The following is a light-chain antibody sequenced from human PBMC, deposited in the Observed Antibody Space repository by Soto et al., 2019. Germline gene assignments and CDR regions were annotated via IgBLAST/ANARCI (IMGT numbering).Light chain of an antibody. CDR3: QQYGSSPPWT. Sequence: EIVLTQSPGTLSLSPGERATLSCRASQSVSFSYLAWYQQKPGQAPRLLISGASSRATGIPDEFSGSGSGTDFTLTISRLEAEDFAVYYCQQYGSSPPWTFGQGTKVEIK. J-gene: IGKJ1*01. CDR1: QSVSFSY. CDR2: GAS. V-gene: IGKV3-20*01.